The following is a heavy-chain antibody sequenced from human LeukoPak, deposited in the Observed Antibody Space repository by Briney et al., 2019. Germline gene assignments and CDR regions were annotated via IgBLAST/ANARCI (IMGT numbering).Heavy chain of an antibody. CDR3: ASSPDDYGDYAAGNWFDP. CDR1: GGSISSYY. J-gene: IGHJ5*02. D-gene: IGHD4-17*01. CDR2: IYYSGST. V-gene: IGHV4-59*08. Sequence: SETLSLTCTVSGGSISSYYWSWIRQPPGKGLEWIGYIYYSGSTNYNPSLKSRVTISVDTSKNQFSLKLTSVIAADTAVYYCASSPDDYGDYAAGNWFDPWGQGTLVTVSS.